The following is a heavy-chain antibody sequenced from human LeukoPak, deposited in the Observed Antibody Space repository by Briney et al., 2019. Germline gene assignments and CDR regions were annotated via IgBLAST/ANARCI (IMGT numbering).Heavy chain of an antibody. CDR3: ARNLTQDFGDHGRPLKTNCFDP. J-gene: IGHJ5*02. D-gene: IGHD4-17*01. V-gene: IGHV4-39*02. CDR2: IYYSGST. Sequence: SETLSLTCTVSGGSVSSSSYYWGWIRQPPGKGLEWIGSIYYSGSTYYNPSLKSRVTISVDTSKNHFSLKLSSVTAADTAVYYCARNLTQDFGDHGRPLKTNCFDPWGQGTLVTVSS. CDR1: GGSVSSSSYY.